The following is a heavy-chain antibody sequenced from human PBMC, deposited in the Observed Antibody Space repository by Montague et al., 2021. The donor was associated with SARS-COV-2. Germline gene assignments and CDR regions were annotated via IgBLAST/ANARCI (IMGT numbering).Heavy chain of an antibody. CDR3: ARDVRYYDFWSGRAQTSPDY. V-gene: IGHV4-38-2*02. CDR2: IYHSGST. Sequence: SETLSLTCTVSGSSISSGCYWGWIRQPPGKGLEWIGSIYHSGSTYYNPSLKGRVTISVDTSKNQFSLKLSSVTAADTAVYYCARDVRYYDFWSGRAQTSPDYWGQGTLVTVSS. J-gene: IGHJ4*02. D-gene: IGHD3-3*01. CDR1: GSSISSGCY.